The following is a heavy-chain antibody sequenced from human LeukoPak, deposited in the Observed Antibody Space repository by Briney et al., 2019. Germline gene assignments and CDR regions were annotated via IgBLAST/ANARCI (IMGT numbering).Heavy chain of an antibody. CDR2: IIPIFGTA. J-gene: IGHJ6*02. V-gene: IGHV1-69*13. Sequence: SVKVSCKASGGTFTSYAISWVRQAPGQGLEWMGGIIPIFGTANYAQKFQGRVTITADESTSTAYMELSSLRSEDTAVYYCARELTGYFDWLLPYNYGMDVWGQGTTVTVSS. CDR1: GGTFTSYA. D-gene: IGHD3-9*01. CDR3: ARELTGYFDWLLPYNYGMDV.